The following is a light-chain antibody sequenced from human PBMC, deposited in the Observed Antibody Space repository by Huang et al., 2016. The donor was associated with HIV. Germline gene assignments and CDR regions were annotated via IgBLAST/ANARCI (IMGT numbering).Light chain of an antibody. J-gene: IGKJ2*01. V-gene: IGKV1-39*01. CDR1: QTISTF. CDR2: AAS. CDR3: QQGYSTPYT. Sequence: DIQMTQSPSSLSASVGDRVTLTCRASQTISTFLNWYQQKPGKAPKLLIYAASSLQSGVPSKFSGSGSWTDFTLTISSLQPEDFATYYCQQGYSTPYTFGQGTKLEIK.